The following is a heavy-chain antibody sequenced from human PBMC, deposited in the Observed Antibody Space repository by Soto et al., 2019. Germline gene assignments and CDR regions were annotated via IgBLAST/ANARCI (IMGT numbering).Heavy chain of an antibody. V-gene: IGHV2-5*02. CDR3: AHIPNYYQYDWFDP. CDR2: IYWDDDK. CDR1: GFSLTTRGVG. J-gene: IGHJ5*02. D-gene: IGHD3-16*01. Sequence: QITLKESGPTLVKPTQTLTLTCTFSGFSLTTRGVGVGWIRQPPGKALECLALIYWDDDKRYSPSLQSSLSITKDTSKNQVVLTMTNVDPVDTATYYCAHIPNYYQYDWFDPWGQGTLFSVSS.